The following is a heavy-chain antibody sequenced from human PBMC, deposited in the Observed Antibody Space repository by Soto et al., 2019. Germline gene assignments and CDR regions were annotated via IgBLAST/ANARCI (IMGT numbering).Heavy chain of an antibody. V-gene: IGHV3-30*18. CDR3: AKEGPITNWYFDY. CDR2: ISYDGKVA. Sequence: QVQLVESGGGVVQPGRSLRLSCAASGFTFSSYGMHWVRQAPGKGLEWVTVISYDGKVAYYADSVKGRFTISRDNSKNTLYLQMNSLRAEDTAMNYCAKEGPITNWYFDYWGQGTLVTVSS. CDR1: GFTFSSYG. D-gene: IGHD1-1*01. J-gene: IGHJ4*02.